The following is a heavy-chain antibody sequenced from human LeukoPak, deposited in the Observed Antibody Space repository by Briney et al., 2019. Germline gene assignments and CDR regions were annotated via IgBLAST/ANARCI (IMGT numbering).Heavy chain of an antibody. V-gene: IGHV4-30-4*01. CDR2: IFYLGST. CDR3: ARHYGP. CDR1: GGSISSGNFY. Sequence: SQTLSLTCTVSGGSISSGNFYWSWIRQPPGKGLEWIGYIFYLGSTYYNLSLKSRVTMSVDTSKNQFSLKLNSVTATDTAVYYCARHYGPWGQGTLVTVSS. J-gene: IGHJ4*02. D-gene: IGHD3-16*01.